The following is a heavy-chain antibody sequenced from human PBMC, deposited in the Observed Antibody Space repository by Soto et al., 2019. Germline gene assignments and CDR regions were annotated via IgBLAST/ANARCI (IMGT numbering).Heavy chain of an antibody. Sequence: EVQLVESGGGLVQPGGSLRLSCVASGFTFSSYSMVWVRQAPGKRLEWISYIFVSSTTIYYADSVKGRFTVSRDNAQNSLFLLMNSLRVEDTAVCYCARDRDWAFDYWGRGTLVTVSS. J-gene: IGHJ4*02. V-gene: IGHV3-48*04. CDR3: ARDRDWAFDY. CDR1: GFTFSSYS. CDR2: IFVSSTTI. D-gene: IGHD3-9*01.